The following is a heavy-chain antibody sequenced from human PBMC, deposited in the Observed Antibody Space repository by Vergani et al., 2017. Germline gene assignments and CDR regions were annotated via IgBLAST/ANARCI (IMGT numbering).Heavy chain of an antibody. Sequence: EVQLVESGGGLVKPGGSLRLSCAASGFTLRSYSMNWVRQAPGKGLEWVSSISSSSSCIYYADSEKGRFTISRDNAKNSLYLQMNSLGAEDTAVYYCARVEGESYRNRDDYWGQGTLVTVSS. CDR1: GFTLRSYS. J-gene: IGHJ4*02. V-gene: IGHV3-21*01. D-gene: IGHD1-26*01. CDR3: ARVEGESYRNRDDY. CDR2: ISSSSSCI.